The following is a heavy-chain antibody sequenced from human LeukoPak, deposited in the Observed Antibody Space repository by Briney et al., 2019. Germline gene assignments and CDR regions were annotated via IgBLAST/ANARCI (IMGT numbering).Heavy chain of an antibody. CDR1: GYTVTSYG. CDR3: ARVVRKIFGVVIFDY. CDR2: ISAYNGNT. J-gene: IGHJ4*02. Sequence: ASVKVSCKASGYTVTSYGISWVRQAPGQGLEWMGWISAYNGNTNYAQKLQGRVTMTTDTSTSTVYMELRSLRSDDTAVSYCARVVRKIFGVVIFDYWGEGTLVTVSS. V-gene: IGHV1-18*01. D-gene: IGHD3-3*01.